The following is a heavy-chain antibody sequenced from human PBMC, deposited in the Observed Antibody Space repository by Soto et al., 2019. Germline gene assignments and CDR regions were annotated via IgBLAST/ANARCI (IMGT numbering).Heavy chain of an antibody. CDR3: ARDDEYSGNGMDV. J-gene: IGHJ6*02. CDR2: ILNDGSNR. CDR1: EFTFSNYG. D-gene: IGHD3-10*01. V-gene: IGHV3-30*19. Sequence: QVQLVESGGGVVQPGRSLRLSCAASEFTFSNYGMHWVRQAPGKGLEGVAVILNDGSNRYHADSVKDRFTISRDNSKNTLYLQMHSLRAEDTAVYYCARDDEYSGNGMDVWGQGTTVTVS.